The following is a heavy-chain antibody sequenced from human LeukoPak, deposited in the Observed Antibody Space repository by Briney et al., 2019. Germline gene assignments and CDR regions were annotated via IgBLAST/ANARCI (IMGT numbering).Heavy chain of an antibody. V-gene: IGHV3-74*01. J-gene: IGHJ6*03. CDR3: ARAGSTGGWHYFYYMDV. CDR1: GFTFSSYW. Sequence: GGSLRLSCAASGFTFSSYWMHWVRHAPGKGLVWVSRINTDGSSTTYADSVKGRFTISRDHAKNTLYLQMNSLRAQDPAWNYCARAGSTGGWHYFYYMDVWGKEPTLTVSS. D-gene: IGHD7-27*01. CDR2: INTDGSST.